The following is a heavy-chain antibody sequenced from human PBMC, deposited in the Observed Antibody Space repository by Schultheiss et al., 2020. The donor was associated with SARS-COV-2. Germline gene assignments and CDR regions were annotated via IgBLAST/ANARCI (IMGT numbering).Heavy chain of an antibody. J-gene: IGHJ6*02. CDR3: ARAEMATERDYYYGMDV. CDR1: GYSFTSYW. V-gene: IGHV5-51*01. D-gene: IGHD5-24*01. CDR2: IYPIDSDT. Sequence: PGGSLRLSCKGSGYSFTSYWIGWVRQMPGKGLEWMGIIYPIDSDTRYSPSFQGQVTISADKSITTAYLQWSSLKASDTAIYYCARAEMATERDYYYGMDVWGQGTTVTVSS.